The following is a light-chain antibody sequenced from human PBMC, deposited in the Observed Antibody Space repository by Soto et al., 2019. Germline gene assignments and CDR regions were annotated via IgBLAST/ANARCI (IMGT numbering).Light chain of an antibody. Sequence: QSALTQPASVSASPGQSITISCTGTSSDVGSYDLVSWYQQHPGKAPKLLIYEASKRPSGVSNRFSGSKSVNTATLTISGLQAEDEADYSCSSYAGSGTLLFGGGTKLTVL. J-gene: IGLJ2*01. V-gene: IGLV2-23*01. CDR2: EAS. CDR1: SSDVGSYDL. CDR3: SSYAGSGTLL.